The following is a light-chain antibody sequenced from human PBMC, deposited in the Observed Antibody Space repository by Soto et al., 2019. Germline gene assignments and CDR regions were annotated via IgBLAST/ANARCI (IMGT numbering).Light chain of an antibody. V-gene: IGLV2-14*01. J-gene: IGLJ1*01. Sequence: SALTQPASVSGSPGQSITISCTGTSSDIGDYNYVSWYQQRPEKAPELMIYGVNNRPPGVSNRFSGSKSGNTASLTISGLQAEDEADYYCSSYTSSITYVFGTGTKVTVL. CDR2: GVN. CDR1: SSDIGDYNY. CDR3: SSYTSSITYV.